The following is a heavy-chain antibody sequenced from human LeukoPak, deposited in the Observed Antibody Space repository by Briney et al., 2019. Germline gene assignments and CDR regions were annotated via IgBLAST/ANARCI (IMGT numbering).Heavy chain of an antibody. CDR2: ISAYNSNT. J-gene: IGHJ5*02. D-gene: IGHD2-2*01. V-gene: IGHV1-18*01. CDR3: ARDLGYCSTTSCLRNWFDP. Sequence: ASVKVSCKASGYTFTSYGISWVRQAPGQGLEWMGWISAYNSNTNYAQKLQGRVTMTTDTSTSTVYMELRSLRSDDTAVYYCARDLGYCSTTSCLRNWFDPWGQGTLVTVPS. CDR1: GYTFTSYG.